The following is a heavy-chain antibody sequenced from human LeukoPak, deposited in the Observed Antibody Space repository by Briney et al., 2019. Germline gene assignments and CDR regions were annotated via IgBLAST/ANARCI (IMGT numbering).Heavy chain of an antibody. CDR1: GFTFSSYG. D-gene: IGHD1-26*01. Sequence: GRSLRLSCAASGFTFSSYGMHWVRQAPGEGLEWVADISYDGSNKYYADSVKGRFTISRDNSKNTLYLQMNSLRAEDTAVYYCAKDRQWELLSSPNWFDPWGQGTLVTVSS. CDR2: ISYDGSNK. J-gene: IGHJ5*02. V-gene: IGHV3-33*06. CDR3: AKDRQWELLSSPNWFDP.